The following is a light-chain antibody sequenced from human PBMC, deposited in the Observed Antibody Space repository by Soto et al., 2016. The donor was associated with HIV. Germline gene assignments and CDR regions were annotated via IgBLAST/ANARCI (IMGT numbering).Light chain of an antibody. V-gene: IGKV1-5*03. CDR3: QQYNSLWT. CDR2: KAS. Sequence: DIQMTQSPSTLSASVGDRVTITCRASQSVSHWLAWYQQKPGKAPKLLIYKASNLQSGVPARFSGSGSGTEFTLTISSLQPDDLATYYCQQYNSLWTFGQGTKVEIK. CDR1: QSVSHW. J-gene: IGKJ1*01.